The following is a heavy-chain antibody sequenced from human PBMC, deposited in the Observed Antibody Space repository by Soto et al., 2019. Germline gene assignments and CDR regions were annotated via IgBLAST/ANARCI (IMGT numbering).Heavy chain of an antibody. CDR2: INHSGST. D-gene: IGHD5-12*01. CDR3: ARGGYRTGGMDV. J-gene: IGHJ6*02. Sequence: SETLSLTCAVYGGSFSGYYWSWIRQPPGKGLEWIGEINHSGSTNYNPSLKSRVTISADTSKNQFSLKLSSVTAADTAVYYCARGGYRTGGMDVWGQGTTVTVSS. CDR1: GGSFSGYY. V-gene: IGHV4-34*01.